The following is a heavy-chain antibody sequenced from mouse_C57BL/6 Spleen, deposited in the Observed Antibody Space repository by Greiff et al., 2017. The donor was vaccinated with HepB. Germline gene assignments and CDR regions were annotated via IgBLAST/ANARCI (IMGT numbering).Heavy chain of an antibody. CDR1: GYTFTSYW. J-gene: IGHJ3*01. CDR2: IHPNSGST. V-gene: IGHV1-64*01. D-gene: IGHD2-5*01. CDR3: ASGYSNYLAY. Sequence: QVQLQQPGAELVKPGASVKLSCKASGYTFTSYWMHWVKQRPGQGLEWIGMIHPNSGSTNYNEKFKGKATLTVDKSSSTAYMQLSSLTSEDSAVYYCASGYSNYLAYWGQGTLVTVSA.